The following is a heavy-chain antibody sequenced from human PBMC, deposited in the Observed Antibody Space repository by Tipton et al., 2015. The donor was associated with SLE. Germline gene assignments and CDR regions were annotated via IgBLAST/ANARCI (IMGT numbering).Heavy chain of an antibody. CDR1: GGSISDHY. J-gene: IGHJ6*02. CDR2: IHNSGKA. CDR3: ARDQRDSEGV. V-gene: IGHV4-59*11. Sequence: TLSLTCTVSGGSISDHYWSWVRQPPGSGLEWIANIHNSGKANYNPPLENRVTIPVDTSRNQFSLQVRSMTPADTAVYYCARDQRDSEGVWGQGTTVTVSS. D-gene: IGHD1-26*01.